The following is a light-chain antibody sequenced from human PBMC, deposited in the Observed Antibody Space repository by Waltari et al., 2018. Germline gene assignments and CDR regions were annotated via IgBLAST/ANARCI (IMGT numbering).Light chain of an antibody. CDR3: SSYTGGSTSV. CDR2: DVS. CDR1: SSDFPTNNY. Sequence: QSALTQPASVSGSPGQSITISCTGSSSDFPTNNYVSWYQHHPGKAPKLMIYDVSNRPPGFSLRYPGYKSGNTASLTISGLRAEDEADYHCSSYTGGSTSVFGTGTKVTVL. V-gene: IGLV2-14*03. J-gene: IGLJ1*01.